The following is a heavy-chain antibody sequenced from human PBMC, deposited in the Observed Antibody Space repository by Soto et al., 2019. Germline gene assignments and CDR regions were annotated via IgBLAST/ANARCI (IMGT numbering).Heavy chain of an antibody. CDR2: IYYSGST. V-gene: IGHV4-31*11. Sequence: PSETLSLTCAVSGGSISSGGYYWSWIRQHQGKGLEWIGYIYYSGSTYYNPSLKSRVTISVDTSKNQFSLKLSSVTAADTAVYYCARDRDSSSRDYYYYYGMDVWGQGTTVTVS. CDR1: GGSISSGGYY. J-gene: IGHJ6*02. D-gene: IGHD6-6*01. CDR3: ARDRDSSSRDYYYYYGMDV.